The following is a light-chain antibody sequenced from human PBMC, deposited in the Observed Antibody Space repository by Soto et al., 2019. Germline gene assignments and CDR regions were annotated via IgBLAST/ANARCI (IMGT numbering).Light chain of an antibody. J-gene: IGLJ3*02. V-gene: IGLV1-51*01. CDR3: GTWDASLSAGV. CDR2: DDN. Sequence: QSVLTQPPSVSAAAGQKVTISCSGGYSNIGNNYVSWYQQLPGTVPKLLIYDDNKRPSEIPDRFSGSKSDTSATLGITGLQTGDEAYYYCGTWDASLSAGVFGGGTQLTGL. CDR1: YSNIGNNY.